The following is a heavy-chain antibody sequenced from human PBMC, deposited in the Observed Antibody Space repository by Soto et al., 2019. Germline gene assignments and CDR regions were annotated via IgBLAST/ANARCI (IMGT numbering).Heavy chain of an antibody. J-gene: IGHJ6*02. V-gene: IGHV4-61*01. CDR3: ARDRKRVGQIVAFYYSGMDV. CDR2: IYYSGST. D-gene: IGHD6-6*01. Sequence: QVQLQESGPGLVKPSETLSLTCTVSGGSVSSGSYYWSWLRQPPGTALEWIGYIYYSGSTNYNPPLNSRVTISVDTSKNQFSLKLSSVTAADTAVYDCARDRKRVGQIVAFYYSGMDVWGQGTTVTVSS. CDR1: GGSVSSGSYY.